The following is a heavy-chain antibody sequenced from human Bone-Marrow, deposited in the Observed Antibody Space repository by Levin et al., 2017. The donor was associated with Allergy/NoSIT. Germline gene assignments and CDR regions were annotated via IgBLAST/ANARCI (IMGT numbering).Heavy chain of an antibody. D-gene: IGHD6-6*01. CDR3: ARTTPSLIATRPLDY. CDR1: GYTFTGYA. J-gene: IGHJ4*02. CDR2: INTHTETP. Sequence: GASVKVSCKASGYTFTGYAMNWVRQAPGQGLEWMGWINTHTETPTYAQGFTGRFVFSLDTSVSTAYLEISTLKAEDSAVYYCARTTPSLIATRPLDYWGQGTLVTVSS. V-gene: IGHV7-4-1*02.